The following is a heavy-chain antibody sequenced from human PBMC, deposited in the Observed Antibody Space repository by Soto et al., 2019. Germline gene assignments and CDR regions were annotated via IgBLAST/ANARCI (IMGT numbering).Heavy chain of an antibody. J-gene: IGHJ4*02. Sequence: SETLTLTCAVYVGSFSGYYWSWIRQPPGKGLEWIGEINNSGSTNYNPSLKSRVTISVDTSKNQFSLKLSSVTAADTAVYYCARGPRIKLWFDYWGQGTMVTVSS. CDR2: INNSGST. CDR3: ARGPRIKLWFDY. D-gene: IGHD5-18*01. V-gene: IGHV4-34*01. CDR1: VGSFSGYY.